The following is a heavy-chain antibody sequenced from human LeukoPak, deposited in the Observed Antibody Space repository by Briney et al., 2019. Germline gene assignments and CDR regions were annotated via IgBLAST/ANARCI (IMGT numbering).Heavy chain of an antibody. CDR2: ISGSGGST. CDR3: ATYLGRIAVGDYFDY. D-gene: IGHD6-19*01. V-gene: IGHV3-23*01. J-gene: IGHJ4*02. CDR1: GVTFSNAW. Sequence: GGSLRLSCAASGVTFSNAWMSWVRQAPGKGLEWVSAISGSGGSTYYADSVKGRFTISRDNSKNTLYLQMNSLRAEDTAVYYCATYLGRIAVGDYFDYCGQGPLVPVSS.